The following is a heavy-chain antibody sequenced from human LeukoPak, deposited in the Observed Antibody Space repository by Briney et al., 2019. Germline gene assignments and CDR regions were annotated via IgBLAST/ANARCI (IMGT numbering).Heavy chain of an antibody. CDR1: GYTFTGYY. CDR3: ASHSSSWYPLKVDY. D-gene: IGHD6-13*01. V-gene: IGHV1-2*02. CDR2: INPNSGGT. J-gene: IGHJ4*02. Sequence: VASVKVSCKASGYTFTGYYMHWVRQAPGQGLEWMGWINPNSGGTNYAQKFQGRVTMTRDTSISTAYMELSRLRSDDTAVYYCASHSSSWYPLKVDYWGQGTLVTVSS.